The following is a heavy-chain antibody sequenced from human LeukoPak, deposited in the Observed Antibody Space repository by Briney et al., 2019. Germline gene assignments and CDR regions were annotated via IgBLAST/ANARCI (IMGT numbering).Heavy chain of an antibody. CDR2: ISYDGSNK. CDR3: ANNGGVAVAGSFDN. V-gene: IGHV3-30*18. J-gene: IGHJ4*02. CDR1: GFTFSSYG. Sequence: GGSLRLSCAASGFTFSSYGMHWVRQAPGKGLEWVAVISYDGSNKYYADSVKGRFTISRDNSKNTLYLQMNSLRAEDTAVYYCANNGGVAVAGSFDNWGQGTLVTVSS. D-gene: IGHD6-19*01.